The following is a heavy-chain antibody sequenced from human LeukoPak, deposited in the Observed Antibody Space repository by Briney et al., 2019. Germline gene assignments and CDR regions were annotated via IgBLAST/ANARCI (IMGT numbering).Heavy chain of an antibody. D-gene: IGHD3-3*01. J-gene: IGHJ3*02. CDR3: ARAHGSGYYRNAFDI. CDR2: IYYSGST. V-gene: IGHV4-31*03. CDR1: GGSISSGGYS. Sequence: SETLSLTCTVSGGSISSGGYSWSWIRQHPGKGLEWIGYIYYSGSTYYNPSLKSRVTISVDTSKNQFSLKLSSVTAADTAVYYCARAHGSGYYRNAFDIWGQGTMVTVSS.